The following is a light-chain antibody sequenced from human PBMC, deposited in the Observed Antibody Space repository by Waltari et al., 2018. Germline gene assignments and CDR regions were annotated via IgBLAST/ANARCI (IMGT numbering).Light chain of an antibody. CDR2: DAS. Sequence: EIVLPQSPGTLSLSPGERATLSCRASQSVSRTLAWYQQKPGQPPRLLIYDASTRATGIPDRFSGSGSGTDFSLTISRLEPEDFAVYYCQKYGTLPATFGQGTKVEIK. J-gene: IGKJ1*01. CDR3: QKYGTLPAT. V-gene: IGKV3-20*01. CDR1: QSVSRT.